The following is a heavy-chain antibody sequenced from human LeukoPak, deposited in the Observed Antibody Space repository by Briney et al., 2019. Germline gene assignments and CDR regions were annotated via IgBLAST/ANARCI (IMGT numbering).Heavy chain of an antibody. CDR2: IGTSSSYI. V-gene: IGHV3-21*01. D-gene: IGHD3-3*01. CDR1: GFTFSTYS. J-gene: IGHJ4*02. Sequence: GGSLRLSCAASGFTFSTYSMNWVRQAPEKGLEWVSSIGTSSSYIYYGDSVKGRFTISRDNAKNSLYLQMNSLRAEDTAVYYCARGGVWQAFWSGNSDYWGQGTLVTVSS. CDR3: ARGGVWQAFWSGNSDY.